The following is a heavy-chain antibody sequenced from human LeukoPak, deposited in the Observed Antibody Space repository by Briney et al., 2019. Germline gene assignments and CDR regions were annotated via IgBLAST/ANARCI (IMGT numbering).Heavy chain of an antibody. CDR3: TVTYYYDTSGYLYYFDY. J-gene: IGHJ4*02. Sequence: PGGSLRLSCAASGFTFSNAWMSWVRQAPGKGLEWVGRIKSKSDGGTTDCAAPVKGRFTISRDDSKNTLYLQMNSLKTEDTAVYFCTVTYYYDTSGYLYYFDYWGQGTLVTVSS. CDR1: GFTFSNAW. V-gene: IGHV3-15*01. D-gene: IGHD3-22*01. CDR2: IKSKSDGGTT.